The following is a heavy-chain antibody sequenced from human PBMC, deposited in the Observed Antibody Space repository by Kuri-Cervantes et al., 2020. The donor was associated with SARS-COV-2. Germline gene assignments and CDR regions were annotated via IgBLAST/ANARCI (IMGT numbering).Heavy chain of an antibody. CDR2: IYSGGST. Sequence: GGSLRLSCAASGFTVSSNYMSWVRQAPGKGLEWVSVIYSGGSTYYADSVQGRFTISRDNFKNTLYLQMNSLRVEDTAVYYCAREDRYGGNLNWFDPWGQGTLVTVSS. J-gene: IGHJ5*02. CDR3: AREDRYGGNLNWFDP. D-gene: IGHD1-26*01. V-gene: IGHV3-53*01. CDR1: GFTVSSNY.